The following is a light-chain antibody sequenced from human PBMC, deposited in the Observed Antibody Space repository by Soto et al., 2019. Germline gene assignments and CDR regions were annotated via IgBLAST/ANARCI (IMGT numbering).Light chain of an antibody. J-gene: IGKJ1*01. CDR1: QSINNR. V-gene: IGKV1-5*01. CDR3: QQFIDGWT. Sequence: IQMTQSPSTLSASIGDRVTITCRASQSINNRLAWYHQMPGKAPNLLIYDASTLESGVPSRFRGSGSETEFTLTISGLQPDDFATYYCQQFIDGWTFGQGTKVEIK. CDR2: DAS.